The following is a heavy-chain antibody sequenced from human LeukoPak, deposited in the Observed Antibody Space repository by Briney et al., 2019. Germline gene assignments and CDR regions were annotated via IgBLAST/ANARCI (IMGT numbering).Heavy chain of an antibody. D-gene: IGHD1-26*01. CDR3: ARDRIVGATVDY. V-gene: IGHV3-21*01. J-gene: IGHJ4*02. CDR1: GFTFSSYS. Sequence: GGSLRLPCAASGFTFSSYSMNWVRQAPGKGLEWVSSISSSSSYIYYADSVKGRFTISRDNAKNSLYLQMNSLRAEDTAVYYCARDRIVGATVDYWGQGTLVTVSS. CDR2: ISSSSSYI.